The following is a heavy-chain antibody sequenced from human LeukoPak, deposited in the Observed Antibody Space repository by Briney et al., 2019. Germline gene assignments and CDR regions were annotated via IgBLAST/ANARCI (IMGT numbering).Heavy chain of an antibody. D-gene: IGHD3-22*01. J-gene: IGHJ4*02. V-gene: IGHV3-11*01. CDR1: GFTLSDYY. CDR2: ISSSGTTI. Sequence: GGSLRLSCAASGFTLSDYYMSWIRQAPGKGLEWVSFISSSGTTIHYADSVKGRFTISRDNAKNSLYLQMNSLRAEDTAIYYCARGSRNYYDTSGYYPAWGQGTLVTVSS. CDR3: ARGSRNYYDTSGYYPA.